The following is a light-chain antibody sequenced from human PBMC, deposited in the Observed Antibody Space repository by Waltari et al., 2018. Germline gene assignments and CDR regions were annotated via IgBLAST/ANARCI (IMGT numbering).Light chain of an antibody. V-gene: IGLV2-14*03. CDR1: SADVGPYNY. CDR3: ISYSSSSTGHVA. CDR2: EVT. Sequence: QSALTQPASVSGSPGQSITIPCTGTSADVGPYNYFSWYQQYPGKAPQLIIYEVTNRASGVSYRFSGSKSGNTAYLSISGLQAGDEADYHCISYSSSSTGHVALGGGTKLTV. J-gene: IGLJ2*01.